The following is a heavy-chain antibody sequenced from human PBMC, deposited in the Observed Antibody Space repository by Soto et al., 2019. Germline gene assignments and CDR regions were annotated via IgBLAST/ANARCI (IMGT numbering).Heavy chain of an antibody. J-gene: IGHJ6*02. V-gene: IGHV3-30*18. CDR1: GFTFSTYG. D-gene: IGHD4-17*01. CDR3: AKDLQSYGDYDYYCYSMDV. Sequence: QVQLVESGGGEVQPGRSLTISCAASGFTFSTYGMHWVRQTPGKGLEWVAVISYEGTNKFYSDSVKGRFTISRDNFKNTLTLQMNSPRADDTAVYSCAKDLQSYGDYDYYCYSMDVWGLGTRVTVSS. CDR2: ISYEGTNK.